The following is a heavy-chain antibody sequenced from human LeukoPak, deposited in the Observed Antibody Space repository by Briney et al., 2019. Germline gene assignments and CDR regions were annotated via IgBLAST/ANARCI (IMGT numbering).Heavy chain of an antibody. V-gene: IGHV3-74*01. CDR2: INSDGSST. CDR3: AREDVDGYLPDGY. CDR1: GFTFSSYW. D-gene: IGHD5-24*01. J-gene: IGHJ4*02. Sequence: GGSLRLSCAASGFTFSSYWMHWVRQAPGKGLVWVSRINSDGSSTSYADPAKGRFAISRDNAKDTLYLQMNSLRAEDTAVYYCAREDVDGYLPDGYWGQGTLVTVSS.